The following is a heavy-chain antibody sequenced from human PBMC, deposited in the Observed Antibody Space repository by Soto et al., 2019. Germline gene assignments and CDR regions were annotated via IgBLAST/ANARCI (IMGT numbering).Heavy chain of an antibody. CDR1: GFTFIDSA. CDR3: TSRRDWTAVDPLDY. J-gene: IGHJ4*02. CDR2: IRNKGNNYAT. D-gene: IGHD5-18*01. Sequence: GGSLRLSCAASGFTFIDSAMHWVRQASGKGLEWVGRIRNKGNNYATAYTASVKGRFTISRDDSKNTVYLQMNSLKIDDTAVYYCTSRRDWTAVDPLDYWGLGTLVTVS. V-gene: IGHV3-73*01.